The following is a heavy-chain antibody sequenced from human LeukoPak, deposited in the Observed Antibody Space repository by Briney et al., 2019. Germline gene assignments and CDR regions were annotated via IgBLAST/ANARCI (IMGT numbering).Heavy chain of an antibody. J-gene: IGHJ4*02. CDR3: AKDPNTAMISWYFDY. Sequence: PGGSLRLSCAASGFTFSNFGMNWVRQAPGKGLEWVSAISGSGGSTYYADSVKGRFTISRDNSKNTLYLQMNSLRAEDTAVYYCAKDPNTAMISWYFDYWGQGTLVTVSS. V-gene: IGHV3-23*01. CDR1: GFTFSNFG. CDR2: ISGSGGST. D-gene: IGHD5-18*01.